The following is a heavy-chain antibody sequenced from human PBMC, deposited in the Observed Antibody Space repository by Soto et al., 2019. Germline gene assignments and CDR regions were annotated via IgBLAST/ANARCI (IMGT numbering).Heavy chain of an antibody. D-gene: IGHD3-10*01. Sequence: ASVKVSCKASGYTFTSYYMHWVRQAPGQGLEWMGIINPSGGSTSYAQKFQGRVTMTRDTSTSTVYMELSSLRSEDTAVYYCAREAVRGVILYYFDYWGQGTLVTVSS. J-gene: IGHJ4*02. V-gene: IGHV1-46*01. CDR1: GYTFTSYY. CDR3: AREAVRGVILYYFDY. CDR2: INPSGGST.